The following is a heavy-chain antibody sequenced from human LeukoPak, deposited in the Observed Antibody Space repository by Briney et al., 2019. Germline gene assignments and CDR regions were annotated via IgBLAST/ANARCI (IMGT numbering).Heavy chain of an antibody. V-gene: IGHV3-74*01. D-gene: IGHD1-14*01. CDR1: GFTFSSYW. Sequence: HPGRSLRLSCAASGFTFSSYWMHWVRQVPGKGLVWVARINPGGSSITYADSAKGRFTISRDNAKNTLYLQMDSLRAEDTGVYYCARSNQADDYWGQGTLVTVSS. CDR2: INPGGSSI. CDR3: ARSNQADDY. J-gene: IGHJ4*02.